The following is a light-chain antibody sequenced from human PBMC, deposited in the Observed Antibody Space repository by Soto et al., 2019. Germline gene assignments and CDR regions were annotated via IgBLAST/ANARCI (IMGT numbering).Light chain of an antibody. CDR1: MRDVGAYNL. V-gene: IGLV2-14*01. CDR2: EIR. J-gene: IGLJ3*02. Sequence: QSVLTQPASVSGSAGQSITISCSGTMRDVGAYNLVSWYQQHPGTAPKLIIYEIRNRPSGISSRFSGSRSGNTASLTISGLQAEDDGDYYCCEYTARSTLVFGGGTKVTVL. CDR3: CEYTARSTLV.